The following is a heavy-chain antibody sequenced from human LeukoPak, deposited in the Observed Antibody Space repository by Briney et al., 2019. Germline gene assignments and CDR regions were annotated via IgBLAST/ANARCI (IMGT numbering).Heavy chain of an antibody. D-gene: IGHD6-19*01. Sequence: LPGGSLRLSCAASGFTFSSYGMHWVRQAPGKGLEWGAVISYDGSNKYYADSVRGRFTISRDNSKNTLYLQMNSLRAEDTAVYYCAKDSGYSSGWYGYWGQGTLVTVSS. CDR3: AKDSGYSSGWYGY. J-gene: IGHJ4*02. CDR2: ISYDGSNK. CDR1: GFTFSSYG. V-gene: IGHV3-30*18.